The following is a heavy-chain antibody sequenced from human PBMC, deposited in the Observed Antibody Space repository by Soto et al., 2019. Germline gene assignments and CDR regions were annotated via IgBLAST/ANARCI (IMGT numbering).Heavy chain of an antibody. J-gene: IGHJ5*02. V-gene: IGHV1-18*01. CDR3: ARDRGRIAVAGGGWFAP. CDR1: GYTFTSYG. Sequence: QVQLVQSGAEVKKPGASVKVSCKASGYTFTSYGISWVRQAPGQGLEWMGWISAYNGNTNYAQKLQGRVTMTTDTAPSKAYRELGSLRSDDTAVYYCARDRGRIAVAGGGWFAPWGQGTLVTVSS. CDR2: ISAYNGNT. D-gene: IGHD6-19*01.